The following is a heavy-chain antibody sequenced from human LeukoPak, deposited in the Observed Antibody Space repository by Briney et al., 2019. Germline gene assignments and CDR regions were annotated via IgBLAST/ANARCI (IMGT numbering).Heavy chain of an antibody. V-gene: IGHV4-38-2*02. CDR2: IYHSGST. D-gene: IGHD3-3*01. CDR3: ARHPHDHFDY. CDR1: GYSISSGYY. Sequence: PSETLSLTCTVSGYSISSGYYWGWIRQPPGKGLEWIGSIYHSGSTYYNPSLKSRVTISVDTSKNQFSLKLSSVTAADTAVYYCARHPHDHFDYWGQGTLVTVSS. J-gene: IGHJ4*02.